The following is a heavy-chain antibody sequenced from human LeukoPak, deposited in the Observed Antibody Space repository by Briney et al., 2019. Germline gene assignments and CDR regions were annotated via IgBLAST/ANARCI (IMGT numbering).Heavy chain of an antibody. J-gene: IGHJ4*02. CDR3: AKDVYGDYSYFDY. CDR2: IRYDGSNK. D-gene: IGHD4-17*01. V-gene: IGHV3-30*02. CDR1: GFTLSSYG. Sequence: GGSLRLSCAASGFTLSSYGMHWVRQAPGKGLEWVAFIRYDGSNKYYADSVKGRFTISRDNSKNTLYLQMNSLRAEDTAVYYCAKDVYGDYSYFDYWGQGTLVTVSS.